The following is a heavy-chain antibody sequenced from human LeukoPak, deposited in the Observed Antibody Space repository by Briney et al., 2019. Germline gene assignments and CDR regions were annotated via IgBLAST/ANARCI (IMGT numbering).Heavy chain of an antibody. J-gene: IGHJ4*02. D-gene: IGHD6-13*01. CDR1: GFIFSSYS. Sequence: PGGSLRLSCAASGFIFSSYSMNWVRQAPGKGLEWVSSISSSSTYIYYADSVKGRFTISRDNAKNSLYLQMNSLRAEDTAVYYCARDSSSWSRGGDWGQGTLVTVSS. V-gene: IGHV3-21*01. CDR2: ISSSSTYI. CDR3: ARDSSSWSRGGD.